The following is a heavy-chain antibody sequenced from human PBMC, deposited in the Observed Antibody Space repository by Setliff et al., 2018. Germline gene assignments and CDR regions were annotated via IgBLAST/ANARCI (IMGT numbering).Heavy chain of an antibody. D-gene: IGHD2-15*01. J-gene: IGHJ4*02. V-gene: IGHV1-18*01. CDR2: ISPYSGET. CDR1: GFSFSTFG. CDR3: TRSRAPRVVLAADFDL. Sequence: ASVKVSCKTSGFSFSTFGFSWVRQAPGQGLEWMGWISPYSGETNYAQKFQDRLSVTANTSSKTTYMELRSLTSDDTAVYFCTRSRAPRVVLAADFDLWGQGTLVTVSS.